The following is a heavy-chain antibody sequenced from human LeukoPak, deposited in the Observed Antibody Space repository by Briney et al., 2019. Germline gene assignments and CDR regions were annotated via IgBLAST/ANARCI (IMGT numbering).Heavy chain of an antibody. Sequence: ASVKVSCKASGGTFSSYAISGVRQAPGQGLEWMGRIIPILGIANYAQKFQGRVTITADKSTSTAYMELSSLRSEDTAVYYCASPLGSGSYSSFGYWGQGTLVTVSS. CDR2: IIPILGIA. D-gene: IGHD1-26*01. CDR3: ASPLGSGSYSSFGY. V-gene: IGHV1-69*04. CDR1: GGTFSSYA. J-gene: IGHJ4*02.